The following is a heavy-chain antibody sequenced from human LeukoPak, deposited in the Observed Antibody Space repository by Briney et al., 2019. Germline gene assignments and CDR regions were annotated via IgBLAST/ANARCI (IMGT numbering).Heavy chain of an antibody. D-gene: IGHD6-19*01. CDR1: GDSISSQY. CDR2: IYYNRRT. V-gene: IGHV4-59*11. J-gene: IGHJ4*02. CDR3: AKGAGWWDY. Sequence: SETLSLTCSVSGDSISSQYWSWLRQPPGKGLEWIGYIYYNRRTNYNPSLKSRVTISIDTSKNQFSLKLSSVTAADTAIYFCAKGAGWWDYWGQGILVSVSS.